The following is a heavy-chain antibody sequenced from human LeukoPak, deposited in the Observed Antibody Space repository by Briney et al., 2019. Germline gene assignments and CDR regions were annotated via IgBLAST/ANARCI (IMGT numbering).Heavy chain of an antibody. CDR2: IYYSGST. Sequence: SETLSLTCTVSGGSISSYYWSWIRQPPGKGLEWIGYIYYSGSTNYNPSLKSRVTISVDTSKNQFSLKLSSVTAADTAVYYCARVSGDCSGGSCYDYYYMDVWGKGTTVTVSS. CDR3: ARVSGDCSGGSCYDYYYMDV. D-gene: IGHD2-15*01. CDR1: GGSISSYY. V-gene: IGHV4-59*01. J-gene: IGHJ6*03.